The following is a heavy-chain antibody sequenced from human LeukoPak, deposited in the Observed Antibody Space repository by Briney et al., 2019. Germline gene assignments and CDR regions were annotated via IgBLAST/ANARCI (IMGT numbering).Heavy chain of an antibody. Sequence: GGSLRLSCAASGFIFSDYWMNWARQAPGKGLEWVANIKLDGSEKYYVDSVKGRFTISRDNAKNSLYLQMNSLRAEDTAVYYCARVKGAYRYGSDYWGQGTLVTVSS. CDR2: IKLDGSEK. V-gene: IGHV3-7*01. CDR1: GFIFSDYW. D-gene: IGHD5-18*01. J-gene: IGHJ4*02. CDR3: ARVKGAYRYGSDY.